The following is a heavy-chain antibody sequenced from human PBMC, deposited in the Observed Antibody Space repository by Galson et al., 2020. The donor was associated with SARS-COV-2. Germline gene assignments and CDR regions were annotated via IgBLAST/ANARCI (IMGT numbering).Heavy chain of an antibody. Sequence: SVKVSCKASGYTFTGYYMHWVRQAPGQGLEWMGWINPNSGGTNYAQKFQGRVTMTRDTSISTAYMELSRLRSDDTDVYYCARQDGITMIVVVENWFDPWGQGTLVTVSS. CDR2: INPNSGGT. D-gene: IGHD3-22*01. J-gene: IGHJ5*02. CDR1: GYTFTGYY. CDR3: ARQDGITMIVVVENWFDP. V-gene: IGHV1-2*02.